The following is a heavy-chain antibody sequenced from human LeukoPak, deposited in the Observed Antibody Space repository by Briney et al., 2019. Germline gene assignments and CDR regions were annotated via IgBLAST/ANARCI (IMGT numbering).Heavy chain of an antibody. CDR2: IWYDGSNK. J-gene: IGHJ6*02. D-gene: IGHD3-3*01. V-gene: IGHV3-33*01. CDR1: GFTFSNYG. Sequence: GGSLRLSCAASGFTFSNYGMHWVRQAPGKGLEWVAVIWYDGSNKYYADSVKGRFTISRDNSKNTLYLQMNSLRAEDTAVYYCARDSKSYYDFWSGYYGPSGMDVWGQGTTVTVSS. CDR3: ARDSKSYYDFWSGYYGPSGMDV.